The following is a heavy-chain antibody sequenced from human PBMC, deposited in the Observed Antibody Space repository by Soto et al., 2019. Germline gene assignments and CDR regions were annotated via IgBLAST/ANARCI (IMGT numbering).Heavy chain of an antibody. D-gene: IGHD3-3*01. CDR3: ARSERGQTIFGVCTYGFDY. V-gene: IGHV1-69*01. CDR2: IIPIFGTA. Sequence: QVQLVQSGAEVKKPGSSVKVSCKASGGTFSSYAISWVRQAPGQGLEWMGGIIPIFGTANYAQKFQGRVTITADESTSTAYMELSSLRSEDTSVYYCARSERGQTIFGVCTYGFDYWGQGTLVTVSS. J-gene: IGHJ4*02. CDR1: GGTFSSYA.